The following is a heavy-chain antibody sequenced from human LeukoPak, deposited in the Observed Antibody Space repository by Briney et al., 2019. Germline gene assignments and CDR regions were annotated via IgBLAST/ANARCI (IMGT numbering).Heavy chain of an antibody. D-gene: IGHD3-22*01. J-gene: IGHJ4*02. CDR1: GGSISSGGYS. CDR2: IYYSGST. V-gene: IGHV4-30-4*07. CDR3: ARGYSEYYYDSSGYYFDY. Sequence: SQTLSLTCAVSGGSISSGGYSWSWIRQPPGKGLEWIGYIYYSGSTYYNPSLKSRVTISVDTSKNQFSLKLSSVTAADTAVYYCARGYSEYYYDSSGYYFDYWGQGTLVTVSS.